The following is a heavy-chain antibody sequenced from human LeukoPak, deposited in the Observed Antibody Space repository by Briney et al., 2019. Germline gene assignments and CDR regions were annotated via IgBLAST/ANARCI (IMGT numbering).Heavy chain of an antibody. CDR1: GYTFTSYY. V-gene: IGHV1-46*01. Sequence: ASVKVSCKTSGYTFTSYYMHWVRQAPGQGLEWMGIINPSGGSTSYAQKFQGRVTMTRDMSTSTVYMELSSLRSEDTAVYYCARSLPYCTNGVCYLVRRFEQTQRITFDYWGQGTLVTVSS. J-gene: IGHJ4*02. CDR3: ARSLPYCTNGVCYLVRRFEQTQRITFDY. CDR2: INPSGGST. D-gene: IGHD2-8*01.